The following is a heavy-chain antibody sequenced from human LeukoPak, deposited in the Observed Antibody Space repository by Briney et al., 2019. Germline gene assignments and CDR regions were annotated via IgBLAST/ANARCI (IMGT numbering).Heavy chain of an antibody. CDR3: ARSHWNYDNWFDP. CDR2: TYYMSKWYN. CDR1: GDSVSSNSAA. Sequence: SQTLSLTCAISGDSVSSNSAAWNWIRQSPSRGLEWLGRTYYMSKWYNDYALSVKSRITINPETSKNQFSLQLKSVTPEDTAVYYCARSHWNYDNWFDPWGQGTLVTVSS. D-gene: IGHD1-7*01. J-gene: IGHJ5*02. V-gene: IGHV6-1*01.